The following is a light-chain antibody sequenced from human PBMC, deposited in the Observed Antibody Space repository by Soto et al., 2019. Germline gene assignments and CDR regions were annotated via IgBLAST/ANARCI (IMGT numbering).Light chain of an antibody. CDR1: QTISNW. CDR3: QQYKSYSPRT. J-gene: IGKJ1*01. V-gene: IGKV1-5*01. Sequence: DVQMTQSPSTLSASVGDRVTITCRASQTISNWLAWYQQRPGKAPQILISDASRLESGVPSRFSGSGSGTEFTLTISSLQPDDSATYYCQQYKSYSPRTFGQGTKVEIK. CDR2: DAS.